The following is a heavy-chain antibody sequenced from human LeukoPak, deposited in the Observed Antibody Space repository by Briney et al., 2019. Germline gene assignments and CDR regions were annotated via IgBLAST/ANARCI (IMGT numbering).Heavy chain of an antibody. D-gene: IGHD6-13*01. J-gene: IGHJ4*02. Sequence: PGRSLRLSCAASGFTFSSDGMHWVRQAPGKGLEWVAVISYDGSNKYYADSVKGRFTISRDNSKNTLYLQMNSLRAEDTAVYYCAKTMYSSSWYSIAVAGKRATGFDYWGQGTLVTVSS. CDR3: AKTMYSSSWYSIAVAGKRATGFDY. CDR1: GFTFSSDG. CDR2: ISYDGSNK. V-gene: IGHV3-30*18.